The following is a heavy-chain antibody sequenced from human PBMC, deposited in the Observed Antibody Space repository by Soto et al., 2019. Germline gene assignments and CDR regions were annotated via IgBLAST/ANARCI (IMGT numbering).Heavy chain of an antibody. D-gene: IGHD3-10*01. CDR1: GFSLSTSGMC. Sequence: SGPTLENPTQTLTLTCTFSGFSLSTSGMCVSWIRQPPGKALEWLARIDWDDDKYYSTSLKTRLTISKDTSKNQVVLTMTNMDPVDTSSSYGARMYCYGYCVRRYHFVLWGQGTLATVSS. CDR2: IDWDDDK. V-gene: IGHV2-70*11. J-gene: IGHJ4*01. CDR3: ARMYCYGYCVRRYHFVL.